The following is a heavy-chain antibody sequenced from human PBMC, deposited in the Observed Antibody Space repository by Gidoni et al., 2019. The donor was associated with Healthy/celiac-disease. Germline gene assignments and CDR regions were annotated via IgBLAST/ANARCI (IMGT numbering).Heavy chain of an antibody. Sequence: QVQLQESGPGLVKPSQTLSITCTVSGGSISSGGYYWSWIRQHPGKGLEWIGYIYYSGSTDYNPSLKSRVTISVDTSKNQFSLKLSSVTAADTAVYYCARDTMRGYSYGYRHDAFEIWAKGQWSPSLQ. CDR1: GGSISSGGYY. J-gene: IGHJ3*02. CDR2: IYYSGST. D-gene: IGHD5-18*01. V-gene: IGHV4-31*03. CDR3: ARDTMRGYSYGYRHDAFEI.